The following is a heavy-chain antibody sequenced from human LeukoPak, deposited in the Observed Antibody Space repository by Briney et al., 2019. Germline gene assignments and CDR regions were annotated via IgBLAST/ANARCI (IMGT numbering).Heavy chain of an antibody. CDR1: GGSFSGYY. D-gene: IGHD6-13*01. J-gene: IGHJ4*02. CDR3: ARGYPAAGFNY. CDR2: INHRGST. Sequence: PSETLSLTCAVYGGSFSGYYWSWIRQPPGKGLEWIGEINHRGSTNYKPSLKSRVAISVDTSKKQFSLKLSSVTAADTAVYYCARGYPAAGFNYWGQGTLVTVSS. V-gene: IGHV4-34*01.